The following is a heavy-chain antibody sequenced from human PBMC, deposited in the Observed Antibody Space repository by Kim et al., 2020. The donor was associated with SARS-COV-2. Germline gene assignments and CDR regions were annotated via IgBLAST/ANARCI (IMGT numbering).Heavy chain of an antibody. D-gene: IGHD3-16*01. CDR3: ARDLGDNRYFDY. V-gene: IGHV4-59*01. J-gene: IGHJ4*02. Sequence: NYNPSLKSRVTISVDTSKNQFSLKLSSVTAADTAVYYCARDLGDNRYFDYWGQGTLVTVSS.